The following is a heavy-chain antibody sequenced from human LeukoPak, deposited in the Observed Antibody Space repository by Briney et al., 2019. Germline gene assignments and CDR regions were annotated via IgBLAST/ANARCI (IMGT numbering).Heavy chain of an antibody. CDR3: ARVSGRFTWYFDL. CDR2: IYHSGST. CDR1: DYSISSSYY. Sequence: RASETLSLTCTVSDYSISSSYYWGWIRQPPGQGLEWFGIIYHSGSTYYNPSLKSRVTISVDTSKNQFSLKLSSVTAADTAVYYCARVSGRFTWYFDLWGRGTLVTVSS. J-gene: IGHJ2*01. V-gene: IGHV4-38-2*02.